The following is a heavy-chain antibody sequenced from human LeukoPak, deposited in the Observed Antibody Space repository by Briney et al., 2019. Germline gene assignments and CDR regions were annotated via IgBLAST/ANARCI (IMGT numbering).Heavy chain of an antibody. D-gene: IGHD2-15*01. Sequence: GGSLRLSCAASGFTFSSYWMSWVRQAPGKGLEWVANIKQDGSEKYYVDSVKGRFTISRGNAKNSLYLQMNSLRAEDTAVYYCARDKVVGATHLDYWGQGTLVTVSS. CDR2: IKQDGSEK. V-gene: IGHV3-7*01. J-gene: IGHJ4*02. CDR3: ARDKVVGATHLDY. CDR1: GFTFSSYW.